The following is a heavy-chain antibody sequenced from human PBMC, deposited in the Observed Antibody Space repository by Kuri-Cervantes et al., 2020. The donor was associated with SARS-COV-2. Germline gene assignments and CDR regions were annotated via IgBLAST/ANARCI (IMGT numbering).Heavy chain of an antibody. D-gene: IGHD3-3*01. J-gene: IGHJ6*02. Sequence: GGSLRLSCAASGFTFSGHWIHWVRQAPGKGLVWVSRINPDGSYTNNADSVKGRFTLSRDNSKNMVHLHLNSLRVEDTAVYYCAKGRLFGVVRIAMDVWGQGTTVTVSS. CDR3: AKGRLFGVVRIAMDV. V-gene: IGHV3-74*01. CDR1: GFTFSGHW. CDR2: INPDGSYT.